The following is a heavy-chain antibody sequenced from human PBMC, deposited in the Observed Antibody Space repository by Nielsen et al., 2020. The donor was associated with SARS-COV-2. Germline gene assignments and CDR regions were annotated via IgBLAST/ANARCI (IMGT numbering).Heavy chain of an antibody. V-gene: IGHV4-4*02. CDR2: IYHSGRT. CDR3: ANINPDTYYFDY. Sequence: SETLSLTCAVSGGSISTSNWWSWVRQPPGKGLEWIGEIYHSGRTNYNPSLKSRVTISVDKSKNQFSLKLSSVTAADTAVYYCANINPDTYYFDYWGQGTLVTVSS. J-gene: IGHJ4*02. CDR1: GGSISTSNW.